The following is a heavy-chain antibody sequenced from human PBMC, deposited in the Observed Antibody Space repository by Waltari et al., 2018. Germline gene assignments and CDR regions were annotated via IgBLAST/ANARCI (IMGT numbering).Heavy chain of an antibody. CDR3: AKDTGSYCSSTSCPEGFQH. CDR2: IWYDGSNN. Sequence: VQLVESGVGVVQPVRSLILSCAASGFTFSSYGMPCLRPAPGKGLEWVAVIWYDGSNNDYADSGKGGFTIYRDNSKNTLYLQRNSLRAEDTAVYYCAKDTGSYCSSTSCPEGFQHGGEGTLVTVSS. CDR1: GFTFSSYG. J-gene: IGHJ1*01. V-gene: IGHV3-33*06. D-gene: IGHD2-2*01.